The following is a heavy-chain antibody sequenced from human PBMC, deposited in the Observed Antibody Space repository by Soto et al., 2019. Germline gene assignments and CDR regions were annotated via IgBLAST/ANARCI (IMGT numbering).Heavy chain of an antibody. D-gene: IGHD1-26*01. J-gene: IGHJ4*02. CDR2: IIPIFGTA. CDR3: ARAPPAGMSPNFDY. V-gene: IGHV1-69*13. Sequence: GASVKVSCKAPGGTFSSYAISWVRQAPGQGLEWMGGIIPIFGTANYAQKFQGRVTITADESTSTAYMELSSLRSEDTAVYYCARAPPAGMSPNFDYWGQGTLVTVSS. CDR1: GGTFSSYA.